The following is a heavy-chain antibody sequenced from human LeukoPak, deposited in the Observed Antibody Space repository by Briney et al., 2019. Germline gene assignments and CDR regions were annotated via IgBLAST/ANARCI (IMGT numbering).Heavy chain of an antibody. D-gene: IGHD3-22*01. CDR1: GFTFSSYA. J-gene: IGHJ6*02. CDR3: ARDPSYYYDSSGYYYYYYGMDV. CDR2: IPYDGSNK. Sequence: GRSLRLSCAASGFTFSSYAMHWVRQAPGKGLEWVAVIPYDGSNKYYADSVKGRFTISRDNSKNTLYLQMNSLRAEDTAVYYCARDPSYYYDSSGYYYYYYGMDVWGQGTTVTVSS. V-gene: IGHV3-30-3*01.